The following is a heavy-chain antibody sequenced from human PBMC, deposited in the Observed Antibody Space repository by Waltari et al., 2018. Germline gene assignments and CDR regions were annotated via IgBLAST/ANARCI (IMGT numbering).Heavy chain of an antibody. J-gene: IGHJ6*02. CDR3: ARDLPYYDFWSGYYYYYGMDV. V-gene: IGHV4-34*01. Sequence: QVQLQQWGAGLLKPSETLSLTCAVYGGSFSGYYWSWIRQPPGKGLEWIGEINQSGSTNYNPSLKSRVTISVDTSKNQFSLKLSSVTAADTAVYYCARDLPYYDFWSGYYYYYGMDVWGQGTTVTVSS. CDR1: GGSFSGYY. CDR2: INQSGST. D-gene: IGHD3-3*01.